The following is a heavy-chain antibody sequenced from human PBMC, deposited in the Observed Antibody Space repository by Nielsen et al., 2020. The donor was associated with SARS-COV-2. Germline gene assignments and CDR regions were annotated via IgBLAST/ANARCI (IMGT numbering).Heavy chain of an antibody. CDR2: INAGNGNT. J-gene: IGHJ4*02. CDR1: GFTFTSYA. CDR3: AVPLGNIAAAGSFDY. V-gene: IGHV1-3*01. Sequence: GGSLKISCAASGFTFTSYAMHWVRQAPGQRLEWMGWINAGNGNTKYSQKFQGRVTITRDTSASTAYMELSSLRSEDTAVYYCAVPLGNIAAAGSFDYWGQGTLVTVSS. D-gene: IGHD6-13*01.